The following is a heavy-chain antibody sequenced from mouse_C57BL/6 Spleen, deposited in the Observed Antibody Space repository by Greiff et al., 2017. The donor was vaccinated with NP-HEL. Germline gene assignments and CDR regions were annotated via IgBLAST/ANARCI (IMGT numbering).Heavy chain of an antibody. V-gene: IGHV5-17*01. Sequence: EVMLVESGGGLVKPGGSLKLSCAASGFTFSDYGMHWVRQAPEKGLEWVAYISSGSSTIYYADTVKGRFTISRDNATHTLFLQMTMLGSEDTAMYYCASGGYYCSSPWFAYWGQGTLVTVSA. CDR3: ASGGYYCSSPWFAY. CDR2: ISSGSSTI. D-gene: IGHD1-1*01. J-gene: IGHJ3*01. CDR1: GFTFSDYG.